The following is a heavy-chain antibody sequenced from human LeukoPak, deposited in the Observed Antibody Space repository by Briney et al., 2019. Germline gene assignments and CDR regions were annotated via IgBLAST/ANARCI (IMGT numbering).Heavy chain of an antibody. CDR2: INQDGSEK. J-gene: IGHJ6*03. V-gene: IGHV3-7*01. D-gene: IGHD1-26*01. Sequence: GGSLRLSCAASGFTFRSAWMSWVRQAPGKGPEWVANINQDGSEKYYVDSVKGRFIISRDNAENSVYLHMNSLRADDTAVYYCARDVRNRVGLNYYHQYMDVWGKGTTVTVSS. CDR1: GFTFRSAW. CDR3: ARDVRNRVGLNYYHQYMDV.